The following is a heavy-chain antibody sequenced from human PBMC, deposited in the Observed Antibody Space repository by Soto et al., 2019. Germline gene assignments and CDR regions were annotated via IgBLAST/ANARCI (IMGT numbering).Heavy chain of an antibody. D-gene: IGHD3-10*01. CDR3: ARSGRWHGGYYYYCMDV. CDR2: ISYDGSLK. Sequence: PGGSLRLSCVASGFTFSNYAMDWVRQAPGKGLEWVAVISYDGSLKKYADSVKGRFTISRDNSKNTLYLEMKSLRGEDTAVYYCARSGRWHGGYYYYCMDVWGQGTTVTVS. J-gene: IGHJ6*02. V-gene: IGHV3-30*03. CDR1: GFTFSNYA.